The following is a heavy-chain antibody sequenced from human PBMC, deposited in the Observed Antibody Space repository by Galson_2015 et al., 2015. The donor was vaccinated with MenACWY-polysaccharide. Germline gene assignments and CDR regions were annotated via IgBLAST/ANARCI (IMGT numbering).Heavy chain of an antibody. CDR3: TRDPIRIGGSTAYYYGIDF. CDR2: INSDGNSV. J-gene: IGHJ6*02. V-gene: IGHV3-74*01. Sequence: SLRLSCAASGFTFSSHWMHWVRQAPGKGLVWVSRINSDGNSVTYADSVKGRFTISRDNAKNTLFLQMNSLRAEDTAVHYCTRDPIRIGGSTAYYYGIDFWGQGTTVTVSS. D-gene: IGHD2-8*02. CDR1: GFTFSSHW.